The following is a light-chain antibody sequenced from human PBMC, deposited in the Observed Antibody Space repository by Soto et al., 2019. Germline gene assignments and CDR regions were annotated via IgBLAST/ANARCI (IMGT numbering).Light chain of an antibody. V-gene: IGKV3-15*01. CDR2: GAS. CDR3: QQYNSWPRT. CDR1: QSVSSN. Sequence: ELLITQSPATLSVSPGERAILSCRASQSVSSNLAWYQQKPGQAPRILIYGASTRHIGIPARFSGSGSETEFTLTISRLQSEDFSAYYCQQYNSWPRTFGQGTKVDIK. J-gene: IGKJ1*01.